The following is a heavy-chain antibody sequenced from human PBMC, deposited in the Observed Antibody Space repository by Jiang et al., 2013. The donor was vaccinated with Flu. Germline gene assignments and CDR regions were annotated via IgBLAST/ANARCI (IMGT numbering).Heavy chain of an antibody. CDR2: INPNSGDT. CDR1: GYTFTDFY. CDR3: AKAGDYSYNWFDP. V-gene: IGHV1-2*04. D-gene: IGHD4-11*01. J-gene: IGHJ5*02. Sequence: GAEVKKPGAPVKVSCKASGYTFTDFYIHWVRQAPGQGLEWMGWINPNSGDTMYAQRFQGWITMTRDTSIRTAYMELSRLKSDDTAVYYCAKAGDYSYNWFDPWGQGTLVTVSS.